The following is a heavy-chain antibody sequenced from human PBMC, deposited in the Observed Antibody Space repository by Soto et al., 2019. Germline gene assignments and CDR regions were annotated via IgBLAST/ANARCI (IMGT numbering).Heavy chain of an antibody. CDR3: ARWGIAAGDY. D-gene: IGHD6-13*01. CDR2: RWYDGSNK. Sequence: QVQLVESGGGVVQPGRSLRLSCAASGFTFSSYGMHWVRQAPGKGLEWVGVRWYDGSNKYYEDSVKGRFTISGENSKNTLYLQMNSMGAEDTALYYCARWGIAAGDYWGQGTLVTVSS. J-gene: IGHJ4*02. V-gene: IGHV3-33*01. CDR1: GFTFSSYG.